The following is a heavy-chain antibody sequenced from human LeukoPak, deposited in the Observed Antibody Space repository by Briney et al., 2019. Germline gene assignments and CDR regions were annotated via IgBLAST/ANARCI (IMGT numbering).Heavy chain of an antibody. CDR2: IKQDGSEK. D-gene: IGHD3-22*01. CDR1: GFTFSTYA. CDR3: ARAQPYYYDSSGYRDY. J-gene: IGHJ4*02. Sequence: PGGSLRLSCAASGFTFSTYAINWVRQAPGKGLEWVANIKQDGSEKYYVDSVKGRFTISRDNAKNSLYLQMNSLRAEDTAVYYCARAQPYYYDSSGYRDYWGQGTLVTVSS. V-gene: IGHV3-7*04.